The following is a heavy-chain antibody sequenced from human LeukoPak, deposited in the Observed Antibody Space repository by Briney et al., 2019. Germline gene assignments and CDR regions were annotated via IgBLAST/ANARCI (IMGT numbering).Heavy chain of an antibody. D-gene: IGHD3-10*01. V-gene: IGHV1-69*13. J-gene: IGHJ5*02. CDR2: IIPIFGTA. CDR1: GGTFSSYA. CDR3: AKDGAVYRGWFDP. Sequence: ASVKVSCKASGGTFSSYAISWVRQAPGQGLEWMGGIIPIFGTANYAQKFQGRVTITADESTSTAYMELSSLRSEDTAVYYCAKDGAVYRGWFDPWGQGTLVTVSS.